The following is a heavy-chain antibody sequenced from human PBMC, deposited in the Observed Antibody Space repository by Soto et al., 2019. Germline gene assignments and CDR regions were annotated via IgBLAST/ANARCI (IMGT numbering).Heavy chain of an antibody. J-gene: IGHJ4*02. CDR1: GDSVRSSNW. V-gene: IGHV4-4*02. CDR3: AGVVVAASAYYFDY. Sequence: SETLSLTCAVSGDSVRSSNWWTWVRQSPGKGLEWIGEIYHLGSTYYNPSLKSRVTISVDRSKNQFSLKLSSVTAADTAVYYCAGVVVAASAYYFDYWGQGTLVTVSS. CDR2: IYHLGST. D-gene: IGHD2-15*01.